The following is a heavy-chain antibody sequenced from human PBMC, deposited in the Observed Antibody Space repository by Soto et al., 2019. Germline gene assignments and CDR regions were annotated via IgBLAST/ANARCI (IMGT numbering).Heavy chain of an antibody. Sequence: PGESLKISCRGSGYDFNTNWFGWVRQLPGRGLEWVGIMYPGDSDTRYNPSLQGHVTLSVDVTVSTAFLQWRRLETSDTGMYFCARLPGDCNKSSCYYADHWGQGTQVTVSS. V-gene: IGHV5-51*01. D-gene: IGHD3-3*01. CDR3: ARLPGDCNKSSCYYADH. CDR2: MYPGDSDT. J-gene: IGHJ4*02. CDR1: GYDFNTNW.